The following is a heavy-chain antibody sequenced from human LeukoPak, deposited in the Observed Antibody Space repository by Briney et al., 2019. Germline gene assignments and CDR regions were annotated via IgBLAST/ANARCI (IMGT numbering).Heavy chain of an antibody. D-gene: IGHD2-2*01. Sequence: SQTLSLTCTVSGGSISSGGYYWSWIRQHPGKGLEWIGYIYYSGSTYYNPSLKSRVTISVDTSKNQFSLKLSSVTAADAAVYYCASMHCSSTSCPFDYWGQGTLVTVSS. CDR2: IYYSGST. V-gene: IGHV4-31*03. CDR1: GGSISSGGYY. J-gene: IGHJ4*02. CDR3: ASMHCSSTSCPFDY.